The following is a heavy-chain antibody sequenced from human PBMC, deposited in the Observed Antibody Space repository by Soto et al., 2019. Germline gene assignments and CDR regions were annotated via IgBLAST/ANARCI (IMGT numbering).Heavy chain of an antibody. D-gene: IGHD3-22*01. CDR3: APLKIDYYHIRGYSYVDAFAV. CDR2: IYWNDDK. J-gene: IGHJ3*01. CDR1: GFSLSTTGVG. V-gene: IGHV2-5*01. Sequence: QITLKESGPTLVKPTQTLTLTCSFSGFSLSTTGVGVGWVRQPPGKALERLALIYWNDDKRYSPSLKRRLALTKHTYKDQVVLTMTNMDPVDTATYYSAPLKIDYYHIRGYSYVDAFAVWGKGTMVTVSS.